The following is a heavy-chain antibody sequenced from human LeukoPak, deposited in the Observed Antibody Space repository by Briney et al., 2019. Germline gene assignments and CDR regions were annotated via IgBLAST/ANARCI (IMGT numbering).Heavy chain of an antibody. CDR2: IYYSGST. CDR1: GGSISSSSYY. Sequence: SETLSLTCTVSGGSISSSSYYWGWIRQPPGKGLEWIGSIYYSGSTYYNPSLKSRVTISVDTSKNQFSLKLSSVTAADTAVYYCARELRFLEWPLDYWGQGTLVTVSS. CDR3: ARELRFLEWPLDY. D-gene: IGHD3-3*01. V-gene: IGHV4-39*02. J-gene: IGHJ4*02.